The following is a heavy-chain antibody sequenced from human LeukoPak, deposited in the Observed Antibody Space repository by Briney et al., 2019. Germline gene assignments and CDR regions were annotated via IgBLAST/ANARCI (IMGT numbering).Heavy chain of an antibody. J-gene: IGHJ3*01. CDR2: IFHSGSI. Sequence: SETLSLTCAVSGYSISGGYYWGWIRQSPGRGLERIATIFHSGSIYYNPSLTSRFTPSVDTSKNEFSLKLNSVTAADTAVYYCARMGVSYYYDSSTYYPVAFDVWGQGTMVTVSS. CDR3: ARMGVSYYYDSSTYYPVAFDV. CDR1: GYSISGGYY. D-gene: IGHD3-22*01. V-gene: IGHV4-38-2*01.